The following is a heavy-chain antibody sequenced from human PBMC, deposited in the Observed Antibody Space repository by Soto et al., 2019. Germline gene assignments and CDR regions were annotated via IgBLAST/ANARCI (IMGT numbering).Heavy chain of an antibody. CDR2: INPTSGYK. Sequence: QVQLVESGGGLVKPGGSLRLSCEASGFSFSEFYMSWIRQAPGEGPEWLSYINPTSGYKHYAGSVKGRFTISRDNAKNSLFLEMNSXXXXXXXXXXXXXXXXXXXXXXXXXXXXGHGTTVTVSS. CDR3: XXXXXXXXXXXXXXXX. CDR1: GFSFSEFY. V-gene: IGHV3-11*05. J-gene: IGHJ6*02.